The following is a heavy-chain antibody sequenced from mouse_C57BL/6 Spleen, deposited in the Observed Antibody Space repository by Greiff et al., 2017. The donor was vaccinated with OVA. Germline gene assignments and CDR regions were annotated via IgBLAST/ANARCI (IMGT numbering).Heavy chain of an antibody. CDR1: GFTFSDYG. D-gene: IGHD1-3*01. CDR2: ISSGSSTI. V-gene: IGHV5-17*01. J-gene: IGHJ1*03. Sequence: EVHLVESGGGLVKPGGSLKLSCAASGFTFSDYGMHWVRQAPEKGLEWVAYISSGSSTIYYADTVKGRFTISRDNAKNTLFLQMTSLRSEDTAMYYCARRAIAHWYFDVWGTGTTVTVSS. CDR3: ARRAIAHWYFDV.